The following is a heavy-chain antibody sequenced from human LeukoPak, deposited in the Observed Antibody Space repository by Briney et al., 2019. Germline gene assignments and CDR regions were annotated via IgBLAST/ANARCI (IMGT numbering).Heavy chain of an antibody. J-gene: IGHJ4*02. CDR2: IYYSGTA. Sequence: TSETLSLTCTVSGGSISSGGYYWSWVRQHPEKGLEWIGYIYYSGTAYYNPSLKSRVTMSVDTSKNQFSLKLDSATAADTAVYYCARFSNDHGVKFDYWGQGTLVTVSS. CDR1: GGSISSGGYY. V-gene: IGHV4-31*03. D-gene: IGHD4-17*01. CDR3: ARFSNDHGVKFDY.